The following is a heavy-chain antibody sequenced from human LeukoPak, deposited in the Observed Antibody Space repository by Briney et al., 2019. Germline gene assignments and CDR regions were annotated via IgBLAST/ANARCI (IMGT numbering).Heavy chain of an antibody. Sequence: GASVKVSCKASGYTFTSYYMHWVRQAPGQGLEWMGIINPSGGSTRYAQKFQGRVTMTRDTSTSTVYMELSSLRSEDTAVYYCARDIVVVPAVAYYFDYWGQGTLVTVSS. V-gene: IGHV1-46*01. D-gene: IGHD2-2*01. CDR1: GYTFTSYY. CDR2: INPSGGST. J-gene: IGHJ4*02. CDR3: ARDIVVVPAVAYYFDY.